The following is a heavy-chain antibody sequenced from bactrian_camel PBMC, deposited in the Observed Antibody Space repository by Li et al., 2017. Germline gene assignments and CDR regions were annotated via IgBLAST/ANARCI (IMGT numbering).Heavy chain of an antibody. CDR1: GFAFNRYS. CDR2: INSDGSIT. Sequence: VQLVESGGGLVQPGGSLRLSCAASGFAFNRYSIARVRQAPGKGLEWVSSINSDGSITWYADSVKGRSTISRDNANNTVYLQLNSLKTEDMAMYYCANRFVCGQGTQVTVS. V-gene: IGHV3S40*01. J-gene: IGHJ4*01.